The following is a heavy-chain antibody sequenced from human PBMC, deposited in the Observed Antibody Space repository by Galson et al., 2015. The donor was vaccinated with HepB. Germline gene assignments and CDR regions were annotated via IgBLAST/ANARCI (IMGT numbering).Heavy chain of an antibody. J-gene: IGHJ4*02. CDR3: ARGDSGYDSVGDRALDY. V-gene: IGHV1-69*13. CDR2: IIPIFGTA. D-gene: IGHD5-12*01. Sequence: SVKVSCKASGGTFSSYAISWVRQAPGQGLEWMGGIIPIFGTANYAQKFQGRVTITADESTSTAYTELSSLRSEDTAVYYCARGDSGYDSVGDRALDYWGQGTLVTVSS. CDR1: GGTFSSYA.